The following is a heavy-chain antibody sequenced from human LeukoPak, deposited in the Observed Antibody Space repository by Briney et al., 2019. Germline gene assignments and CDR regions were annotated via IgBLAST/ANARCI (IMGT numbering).Heavy chain of an antibody. CDR3: ANYHRTIVATITNYFDY. D-gene: IGHD5-12*01. CDR2: ISGSGGST. V-gene: IGHV3-23*01. J-gene: IGHJ4*02. Sequence: GGSLRLSCAASGFTFSSYAMSWVRQAPGKGLEWVSAISGSGGSTYYADSVKGRFTISRDNSKNTLYLQMNSLSAEDTAVYYCANYHRTIVATITNYFDYWGQGTLVTVSS. CDR1: GFTFSSYA.